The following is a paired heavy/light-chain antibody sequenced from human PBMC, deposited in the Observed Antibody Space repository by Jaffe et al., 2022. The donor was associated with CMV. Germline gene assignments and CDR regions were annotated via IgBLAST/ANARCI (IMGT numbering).Light chain of an antibody. Sequence: DIQMTQSPSSLSASVGDRVTITCRASQSIYSYLNWYQQKPGKAPNLLIYAASSLQSGVPSRFSGSGSGTDFTLTISSLQPEDFATYYCQQSYSTLSFGQGTKLEIK. J-gene: IGKJ2*01. CDR1: QSIYSY. V-gene: IGKV1-39*01. CDR2: AAS. CDR3: QQSYSTLS.
Heavy chain of an antibody. D-gene: IGHD4-4*01. J-gene: IGHJ4*02. CDR3: ARERGSYSNYDFDY. CDR2: IWYDGSNK. CDR1: GFTFSSYG. Sequence: QVQLVESGGGVVQPGRSLRLSCTASGFTFSSYGMHWVRQAPGKGLEWVAVIWYDGSNKYYADSVKGRFTISRDNSKNTLYLQMNSLRAEDTAVYYCARERGSYSNYDFDYWGQGTLVTVSS. V-gene: IGHV3-33*01.